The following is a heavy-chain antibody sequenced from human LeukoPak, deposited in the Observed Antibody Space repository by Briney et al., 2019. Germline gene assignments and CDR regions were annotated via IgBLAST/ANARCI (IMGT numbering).Heavy chain of an antibody. CDR3: ARILWFGELARGYSYYMDV. V-gene: IGHV4-34*01. CDR1: GGSFSGYY. CDR2: INHSGST. Sequence: SETLSLTCAVYGGSFSGYYWSWIRQPPGNGLEWIGEINHSGSTNYNPSLKSRVTVSVDTSKNQLSLNLNSVTAADTAVYYCARILWFGELARGYSYYMDVWGKGNTVTVSS. D-gene: IGHD3-10*01. J-gene: IGHJ6*03.